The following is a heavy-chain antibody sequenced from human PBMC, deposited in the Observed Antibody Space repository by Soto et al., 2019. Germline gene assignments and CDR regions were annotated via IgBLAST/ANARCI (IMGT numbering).Heavy chain of an antibody. V-gene: IGHV5-51*01. CDR1: GYSFTSYW. D-gene: IGHD3-22*01. CDR2: IYPGDSDT. J-gene: IGHJ3*02. Sequence: GESLKISCKGSGYSFTSYWIGWVRQMPGKGLEWMGIIYPGDSDTRYSPSFQGQVPILGDKSISTAYLKWSSLKASDTAMYYCAKVVVITTYAFDIWGQGTMVTVSS. CDR3: AKVVVITTYAFDI.